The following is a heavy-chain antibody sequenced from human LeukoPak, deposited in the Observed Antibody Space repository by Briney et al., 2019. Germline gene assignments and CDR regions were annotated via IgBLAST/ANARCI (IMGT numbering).Heavy chain of an antibody. V-gene: IGHV4-59*01. CDR3: ARTDYPLLLDY. Sequence: KPSETLSLTCTVSGGSISSYYWSWIRQPPGKGLEWIGYIYYSGSTNYNPSLKSRVTISVDTSKNQFSLKLSSVTAADTAVYYCARTDYPLLLDYWGQGTLVTVSS. CDR1: GGSISSYY. D-gene: IGHD4-11*01. J-gene: IGHJ4*02. CDR2: IYYSGST.